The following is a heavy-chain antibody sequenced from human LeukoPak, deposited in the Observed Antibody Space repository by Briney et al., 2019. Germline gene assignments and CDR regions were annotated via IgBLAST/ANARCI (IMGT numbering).Heavy chain of an antibody. J-gene: IGHJ6*02. CDR1: GYTFTGYY. D-gene: IGHD2-2*01. CDR2: INPNSGGT. V-gene: IGHV1-2*02. CDR3: ARGRRHYCSSTSCYQVGSYYGMDV. Sequence: ASVTVSCTASGYTFTGYYMHWVRQAPGQGLEWMGWINPNSGGTNYAQKFQGRVTMTRDTSISTAYMELSRLRSDDTAVYYCARGRRHYCSSTSCYQVGSYYGMDVWGQGTTVTVSS.